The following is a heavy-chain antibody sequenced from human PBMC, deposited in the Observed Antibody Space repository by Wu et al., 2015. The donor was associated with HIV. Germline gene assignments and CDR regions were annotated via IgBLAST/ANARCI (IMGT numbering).Heavy chain of an antibody. CDR1: GGTFSSYA. CDR3: AAADTAMVTVYYYYGMDV. V-gene: IGHV1-69*05. D-gene: IGHD5-18*01. Sequence: QVQLVQSGAEVKKPGSSVKVSCKASGGTFSSYAISWVRQAPGQGLEWMGGIIPIFGTANYAQKFQGRVTITTDESTSTAYMELSSLRSEDTAVYYCAAADTAMVTVYYYYGMDVVGPRDHGHRLL. CDR2: IIPIFGTA. J-gene: IGHJ6*02.